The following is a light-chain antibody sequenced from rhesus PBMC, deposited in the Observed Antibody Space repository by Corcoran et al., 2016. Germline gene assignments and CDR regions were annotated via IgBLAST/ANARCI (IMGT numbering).Light chain of an antibody. CDR1: QGINNC. Sequence: DIQMTQSPSSLSASVGDRVTITCRASQGINNCLAWYQQKPGKPPKLLLYRASKLETGVPSRCRGSGSGTDIPLTNSSLQPEDIATYYCQQHDNSPLTFGGGTKVEIK. CDR3: QQHDNSPLT. CDR2: RAS. V-gene: IGKV1-69*01. J-gene: IGKJ4*01.